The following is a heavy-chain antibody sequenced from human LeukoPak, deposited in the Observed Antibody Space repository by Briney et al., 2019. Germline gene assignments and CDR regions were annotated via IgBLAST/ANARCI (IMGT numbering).Heavy chain of an antibody. J-gene: IGHJ5*02. CDR2: IKQGGSEK. D-gene: IGHD6-13*01. CDR3: ARDRVAAAGTNWFDP. CDR1: GFTFSSYW. V-gene: IGHV3-7*03. Sequence: SGGSLRLSCAASGFTFSSYWMSWVRQAPGKGLEWVANIKQGGSEKYYVDSVKGRFTISRDDAKNSLYLQMNSLRAEDTAVCYCARDRVAAAGTNWFDPWGQGTLVTVSS.